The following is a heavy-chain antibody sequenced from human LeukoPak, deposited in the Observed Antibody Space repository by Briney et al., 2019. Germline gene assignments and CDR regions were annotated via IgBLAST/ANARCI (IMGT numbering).Heavy chain of an antibody. Sequence: SETLSLTCTVSGGSISSSSYYWGWIRQPPGKGLEWIRSIYYSGSTYYNPSLKSRVTISVDTSKNQFSLKLSSVTAADTAVYYCARLGGYYDSSGYYYADDYWGQGTLVTVSS. J-gene: IGHJ4*02. D-gene: IGHD3-22*01. CDR3: ARLGGYYDSSGYYYADDY. CDR1: GGSISSSSYY. V-gene: IGHV4-39*01. CDR2: IYYSGST.